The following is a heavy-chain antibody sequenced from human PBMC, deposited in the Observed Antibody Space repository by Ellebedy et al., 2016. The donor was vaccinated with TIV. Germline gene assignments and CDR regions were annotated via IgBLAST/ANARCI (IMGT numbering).Heavy chain of an antibody. CDR3: ARDNYGSLDY. J-gene: IGHJ4*02. Sequence: SETLSLXXAVNGGSFSSYYWSWIRQPPGKGLVWIGDINHSGSTDYNPSLKSRVTISRDTSKNQFSLKLSSVTAADTAVYFCARDNYGSLDYWGQGILVTVSS. CDR2: INHSGST. V-gene: IGHV4-34*01. CDR1: GGSFSSYY. D-gene: IGHD3-10*01.